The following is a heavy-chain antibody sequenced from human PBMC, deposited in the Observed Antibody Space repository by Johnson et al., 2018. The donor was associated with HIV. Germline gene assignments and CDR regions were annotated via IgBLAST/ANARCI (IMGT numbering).Heavy chain of an antibody. CDR2: IYSAGST. CDR3: VRRHYYDGSGYVDAFDI. J-gene: IGHJ3*02. Sequence: VQLVESGGGVVQPGRSLRLSCAASGFTVSTYYMRWVRQATGKGLDWVSVIYSAGSTYYADSVKGRFTISRDNAKNSLYLQMNSLRTEDTALYYCVRRHYYDGSGYVDAFDIWGQGTMVTVSS. CDR1: GFTVSTYY. V-gene: IGHV3-66*02. D-gene: IGHD3-22*01.